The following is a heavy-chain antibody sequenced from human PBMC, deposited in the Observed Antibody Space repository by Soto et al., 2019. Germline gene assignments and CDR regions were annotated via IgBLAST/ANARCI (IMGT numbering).Heavy chain of an antibody. CDR1: GFTFSSYG. CDR2: ISYDGSNK. V-gene: IGHV3-30*18. J-gene: IGHJ4*02. Sequence: QVQLVESGGGVVQPGRSLRLSCAASGFTFSSYGMHWVRQAPGKGLEWVAVISYDGSNKYYADSVKGRFTISRDNSKNTLYLQMNSLRAEDTAVYYCAKLGRVPRWWAPADTPYYFDYWGQGTLVTVSS. CDR3: AKLGRVPRWWAPADTPYYFDY. D-gene: IGHD2-15*01.